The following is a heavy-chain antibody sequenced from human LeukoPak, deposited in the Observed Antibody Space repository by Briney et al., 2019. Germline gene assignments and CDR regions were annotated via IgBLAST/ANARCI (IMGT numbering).Heavy chain of an antibody. J-gene: IGHJ6*03. D-gene: IGHD3-10*01. Sequence: GGSLRLSCAASGFTFSSYGMSWVRQAPGKGLEWVSSISGSGGTTYYADSVKGRFTIPRDNSKNTLYLQMNSLRAEDTAVYYCAKVRNLDYYGSGSYYPYYYYYMDVWGKGTTVTISS. V-gene: IGHV3-23*01. CDR3: AKVRNLDYYGSGSYYPYYYYYMDV. CDR2: ISGSGGTT. CDR1: GFTFSSYG.